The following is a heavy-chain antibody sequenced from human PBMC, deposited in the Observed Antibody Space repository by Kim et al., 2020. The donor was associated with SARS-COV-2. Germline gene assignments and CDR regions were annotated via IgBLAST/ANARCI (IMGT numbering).Heavy chain of an antibody. CDR1: GGSISSSNW. CDR3: ARDGARRNVERITIFGVVPPGGGMDV. CDR2: IYHSGST. Sequence: SETLSLICAVSGGSISSSNWWSWVRQPPGKGLEWIGEIYHSGSTNYNPSLKSRVTISVDKSKNQFSLKLSSVTAADTAVYYCARDGARRNVERITIFGVVPPGGGMDVWGQGTTVTVSS. J-gene: IGHJ6*02. D-gene: IGHD3-3*01. V-gene: IGHV4-4*02.